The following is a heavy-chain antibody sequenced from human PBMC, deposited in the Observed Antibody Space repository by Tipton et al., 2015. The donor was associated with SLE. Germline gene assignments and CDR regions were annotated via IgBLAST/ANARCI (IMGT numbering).Heavy chain of an antibody. CDR2: ISANNGDT. J-gene: IGHJ4*02. D-gene: IGHD2-8*02. CDR3: ARECSGTGCLDY. V-gene: IGHV1-18*04. CDR1: GYTFTGYY. Sequence: QVQLMQSGAEVKKPGSSVKVSCKASGYTFTGYYMHWVRQAPGQGLEWMGWISANNGDTKYAQRFQGRVTMTTDTSTSTTYMALRSPRSDDTAIYYCARECSGTGCLDYWGQGTLVTVSS.